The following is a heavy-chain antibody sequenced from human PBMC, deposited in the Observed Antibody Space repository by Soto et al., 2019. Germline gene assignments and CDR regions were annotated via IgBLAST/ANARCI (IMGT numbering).Heavy chain of an antibody. CDR2: INPNSGGT. J-gene: IGHJ6*02. CDR1: GYTFTGYY. CDR3: GRQPVLEYSYGRYGMDV. D-gene: IGHD5-18*01. Sequence: QVQLVQSGAEVKKPGASVKVSCKASGYTFTGYYVHWVRQAPGQGVEWMGWINPNSGGTNYAQKFKGWVTRTRDTSMSTAYMELRRLRAEDTAVYYCGRQPVLEYSYGRYGMDVWGQGTTVTVSS. V-gene: IGHV1-2*04.